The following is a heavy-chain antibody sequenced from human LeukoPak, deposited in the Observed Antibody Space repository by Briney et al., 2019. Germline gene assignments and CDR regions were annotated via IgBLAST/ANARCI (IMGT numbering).Heavy chain of an antibody. CDR3: AMGATSWSGYSFPKIFQH. Sequence: GGSLRLSCAASGFTFSNYAVNWIRQAPGKGLKWVSVISGSGSSIYYTDSVKGRFTISRDNSKNTLYLQMISLRAEDTAVYYCAMGATSWSGYSFPKIFQHWGRGTLVTVSS. CDR2: ISGSGSSI. J-gene: IGHJ1*01. CDR1: GFTFSNYA. V-gene: IGHV3-23*01. D-gene: IGHD3-3*01.